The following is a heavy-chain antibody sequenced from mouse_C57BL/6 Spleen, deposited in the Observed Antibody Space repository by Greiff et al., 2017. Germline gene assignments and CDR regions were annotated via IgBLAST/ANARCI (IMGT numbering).Heavy chain of an antibody. CDR3: ARKDYYGSSYFDY. CDR2: IYPGDGDT. J-gene: IGHJ2*01. CDR1: GYAFSSSW. V-gene: IGHV1-82*01. D-gene: IGHD1-1*01. Sequence: QVQLKQSGPELVKPGASVKISCKASGYAFSSSWMNWVKQRPGKGLEWIGRIYPGDGDTNYNGKFKGKATLTADKSSSTAYMQLSSLTSEDSAVYFCARKDYYGSSYFDYWGQGTTLTVSS.